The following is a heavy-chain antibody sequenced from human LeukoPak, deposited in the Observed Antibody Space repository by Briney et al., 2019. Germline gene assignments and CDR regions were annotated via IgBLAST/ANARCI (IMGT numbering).Heavy chain of an antibody. V-gene: IGHV4-34*01. CDR3: ARERANYGAERDAFDI. J-gene: IGHJ3*02. Sequence: SETLSLTCAVYGGSFSGYYWSWIRQPPGKGLEWIGEINHSGSTNYNPSLKSRVTISVDTSKNQFSLKLSSVTAADTAVYYCARERANYGAERDAFDIWGQGTMVTVFS. D-gene: IGHD4-17*01. CDR1: GGSFSGYY. CDR2: INHSGST.